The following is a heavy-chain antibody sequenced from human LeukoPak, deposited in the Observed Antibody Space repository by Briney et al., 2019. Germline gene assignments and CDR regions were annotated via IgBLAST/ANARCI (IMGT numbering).Heavy chain of an antibody. CDR2: ISYDVGNK. J-gene: IGHJ4*02. D-gene: IGHD6-13*01. Sequence: PGGSLRLSCAASGFTLSSYTIHWVRQAPGKGLEWVAVISYDVGNKYYADSVKGRFTISRDNAKKSLYLQMNSLRAEDTAVYYCAKHGYSSSWYDLGGEGYYFDYWGQGTLVTVSS. CDR3: AKHGYSSSWYDLGGEGYYFDY. CDR1: GFTLSSYT. V-gene: IGHV3-30-3*02.